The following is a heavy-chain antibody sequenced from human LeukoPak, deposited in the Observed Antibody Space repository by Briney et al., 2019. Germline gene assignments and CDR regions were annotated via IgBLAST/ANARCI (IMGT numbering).Heavy chain of an antibody. J-gene: IGHJ3*01. CDR1: GFSFSSYW. Sequence: GGSLRLSCAASGFSFSSYWVHSVRHAPGKGLVWVSRIDTDGSTTRYADSVKGRFTISRDNAKNTVYLQMNTPRAHDTGVYNCARHYYGSGSTTGGAFDGWGQGTMVTVSS. CDR3: ARHYYGSGSTTGGAFDG. CDR2: IDTDGSTT. V-gene: IGHV3-74*01. D-gene: IGHD3-10*01.